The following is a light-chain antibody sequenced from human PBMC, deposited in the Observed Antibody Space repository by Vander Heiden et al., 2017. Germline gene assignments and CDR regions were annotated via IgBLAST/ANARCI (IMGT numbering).Light chain of an antibody. Sequence: QRVTIFCSGGSSNNIGSNAVNWYQQPPETAPKLLIYYNIQRPSGVPDRFSGSKSGTSASLAISGLQSEDEATYYCAAWDDGLNGVVFGGGTKVTVL. V-gene: IGLV1-44*01. CDR3: AAWDDGLNGVV. CDR1: SSNNIGSNA. CDR2: YNI. J-gene: IGLJ2*01.